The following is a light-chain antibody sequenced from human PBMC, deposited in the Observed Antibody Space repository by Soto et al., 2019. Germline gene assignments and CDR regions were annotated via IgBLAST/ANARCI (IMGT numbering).Light chain of an antibody. CDR2: DVS. Sequence: QSALTQPASVSGSPGQSITISCTGTSSDVGSYNYVSWYQQHPGKAPKLMFYDVSNRPSGVSNRFSGSKSGNTASLTISELQAEDEADYYCNSYTSSSTFVFGTGTKVTVL. CDR3: NSYTSSSTFV. V-gene: IGLV2-14*01. CDR1: SSDVGSYNY. J-gene: IGLJ1*01.